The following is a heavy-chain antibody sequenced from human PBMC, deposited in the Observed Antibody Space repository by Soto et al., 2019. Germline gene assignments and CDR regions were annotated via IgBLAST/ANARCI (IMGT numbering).Heavy chain of an antibody. CDR1: GGTFSSYA. V-gene: IGHV1-69*13. CDR3: ARTSLIVGATRRPFDY. J-gene: IGHJ4*02. Sequence: SVKVSCKASGGTFSSYAISWVRQAPGQGLEWMGGIIPIFGTANYAQKFQGRVTITADESTSTAYMELSSLRSEDTAEYYCARTSLIVGATRRPFDYWGQGTLVTVSS. CDR2: IIPIFGTA. D-gene: IGHD1-26*01.